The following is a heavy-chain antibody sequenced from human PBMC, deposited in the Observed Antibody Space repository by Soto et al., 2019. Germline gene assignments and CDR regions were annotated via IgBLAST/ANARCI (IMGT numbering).Heavy chain of an antibody. CDR2: INAGNGNT. Sequence: ASVKVSCKASGYAFTSYAMHWVRQAPGQRLEWMGWINAGNGNTKYSQKFQGRVTITRDTSASTAYMELSSLRSEDTAVYYCAKSGWYDALGVGYWGKGTLVTVSS. J-gene: IGHJ4*02. CDR1: GYAFTSYA. V-gene: IGHV1-3*01. CDR3: AKSGWYDALGVGY. D-gene: IGHD6-19*01.